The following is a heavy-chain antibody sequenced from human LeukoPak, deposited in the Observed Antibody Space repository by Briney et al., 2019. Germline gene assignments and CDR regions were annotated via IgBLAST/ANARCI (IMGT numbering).Heavy chain of an antibody. J-gene: IGHJ4*02. CDR1: GFTFSSYS. Sequence: PGGSLRLSCAASGFTFSSYSMNWVRQAPGKGLEWVAVIWYDGSNKYYADSVKGRFTISRDNSKNTLYLQMNSLRAEDTAVYYCAKELDGYNSGFDYWGQGTLVTVSS. CDR3: AKELDGYNSGFDY. V-gene: IGHV3-33*06. CDR2: IWYDGSNK. D-gene: IGHD5-24*01.